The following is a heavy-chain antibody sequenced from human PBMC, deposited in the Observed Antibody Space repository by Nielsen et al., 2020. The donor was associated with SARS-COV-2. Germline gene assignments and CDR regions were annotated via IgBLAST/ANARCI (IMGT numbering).Heavy chain of an antibody. V-gene: IGHV3-23*01. CDR3: AKGRRYCSGGSCYPTFSGMDV. Sequence: GESLKISCAASGFTFSSYAMSWVRQAPGKGLEWVSAISGSGGSTYYADSVKGRFTISRDNSKNTLYLQMNSLRAEDTAVYYCAKGRRYCSGGSCYPTFSGMDVWGQGTTVTVSS. CDR1: GFTFSSYA. CDR2: ISGSGGST. J-gene: IGHJ6*02. D-gene: IGHD2-15*01.